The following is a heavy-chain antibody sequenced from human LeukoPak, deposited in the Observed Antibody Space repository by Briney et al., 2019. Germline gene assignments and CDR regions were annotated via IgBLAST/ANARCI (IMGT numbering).Heavy chain of an antibody. V-gene: IGHV3-21*01. J-gene: IGHJ4*02. D-gene: IGHD6-13*01. CDR1: GFTFNSYS. CDR3: ASSVFVRIAAAGTPRDY. CDR2: ISSSSSYI. Sequence: KAGGSLRLSCAASGFTFNSYSMVWVRQAPGKGLEWVSSISSSSSYIYYADSVKGRFTISRDNAKNSLYLQMNSLRAEDTAVYYCASSVFVRIAAAGTPRDYWGQGTLVTVSS.